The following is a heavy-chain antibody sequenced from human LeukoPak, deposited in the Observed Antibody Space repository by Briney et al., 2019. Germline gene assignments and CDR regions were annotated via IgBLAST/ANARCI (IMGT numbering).Heavy chain of an antibody. CDR1: GGSISSSNW. D-gene: IGHD3-22*01. CDR2: IYHSGST. CDR3: ARLLRDYDSSGPIYGMDV. J-gene: IGHJ6*02. V-gene: IGHV4-4*02. Sequence: SGTLSLTCAVSGGSISSSNWWSWARQPPGKGLEWIGEIYHSGSTNYNPSLKSRVTISVDKSKNQFSLKLSSVTAADTAVYYCARLLRDYDSSGPIYGMDVWGQGTTVTVSS.